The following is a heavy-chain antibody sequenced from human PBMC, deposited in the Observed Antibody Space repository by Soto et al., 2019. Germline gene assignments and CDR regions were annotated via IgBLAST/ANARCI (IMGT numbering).Heavy chain of an antibody. CDR3: ASGVVVGADLDY. CDR1: GFTFSRSG. Sequence: QVQLVESGGGVVQPGRSLRLSCAASGFTFSRSGMHWVRQAPGKGLVWVALIWSDGRRKYYGDSVKGRFTISRDNSKNTVFLQMDSLRAEDTAVYYCASGVVVGADLDYWGQGTLVTVSS. V-gene: IGHV3-33*01. J-gene: IGHJ4*02. D-gene: IGHD2-15*01. CDR2: IWSDGRRK.